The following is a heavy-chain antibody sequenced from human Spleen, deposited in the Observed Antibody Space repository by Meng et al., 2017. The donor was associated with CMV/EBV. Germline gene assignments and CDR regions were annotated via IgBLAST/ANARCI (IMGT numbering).Heavy chain of an antibody. CDR1: GGSISNHY. J-gene: IGHJ4*02. CDR3: ARISPTFTRDY. Sequence: SETLSLTCTVSGGSISNHYWNWIRQPPGKGLEWIGYISYTGSTNYNPSLKSRVTISVDTSKNQFSLKLSSVTAADTAVYYCARISPTFTRDYWGQGTLVTVSS. CDR2: ISYTGST. V-gene: IGHV4-59*11.